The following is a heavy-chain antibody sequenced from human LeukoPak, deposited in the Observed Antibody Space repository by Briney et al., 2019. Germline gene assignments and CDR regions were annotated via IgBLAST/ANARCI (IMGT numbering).Heavy chain of an antibody. Sequence: PSETLSLTCTVSGGSISSHSYYWGWIRQPPGKGLEWIGSMFYSGSTNYNPSLKSRVTMSVDTSKNQFSLKLSSVTAADTAVYYCARDRGYSYAFGYWGQGTLVTVSS. D-gene: IGHD5-18*01. CDR3: ARDRGYSYAFGY. CDR2: MFYSGST. CDR1: GGSISSHSYY. J-gene: IGHJ4*02. V-gene: IGHV4-39*07.